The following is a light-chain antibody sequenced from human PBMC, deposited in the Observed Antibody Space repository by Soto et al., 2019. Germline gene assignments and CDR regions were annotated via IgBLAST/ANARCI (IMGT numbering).Light chain of an antibody. CDR2: GAS. CDR3: QQYGSSPRIT. J-gene: IGKJ5*01. V-gene: IGKV3-20*01. CDR1: QSVSSSY. Sequence: EIVRTQSPVTLSVSPGERASLSCRASQSVSSSYLAWYQQKPGQAPRLLIYGASSRATGIPDRFSGSGSGTDFTLTISRLEPEDFAVYYCQQYGSSPRITFGQGTRLEIK.